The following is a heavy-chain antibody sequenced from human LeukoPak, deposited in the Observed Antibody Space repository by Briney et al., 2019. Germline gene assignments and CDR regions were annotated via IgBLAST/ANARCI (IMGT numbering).Heavy chain of an antibody. V-gene: IGHV3-7*03. CDR3: ARDRGWRSGELSPEMNY. D-gene: IGHD3-10*01. J-gene: IGHJ4*02. CDR2: IKQDGSEK. CDR1: GFTFSSYW. Sequence: GGSLRLSCAASGFTFSSYWMSWVRLAPGKGLEWVANIKQDGSEKYYVDSVKGRFTISRDNAKNSLYLQMNSLRAEDTAVYYCARDRGWRSGELSPEMNYWGQGTLVTVSS.